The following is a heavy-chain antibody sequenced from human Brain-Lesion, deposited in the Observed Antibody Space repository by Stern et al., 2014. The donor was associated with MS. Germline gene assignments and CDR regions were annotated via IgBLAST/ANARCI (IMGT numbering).Heavy chain of an antibody. CDR2: IYYIGST. CDR3: ARGESSRFYYYFDY. Sequence: VQLVESGPGLVKPSQTLSLTCNVSGDSISSGDNYWSWIRQSPGKGLEWIGYIYYIGSTFYNPSLKSRVTISVDTSQNQSSLSLSSVTAADTAVYYCARGESSRFYYYFDYWGQGNLVTVSS. J-gene: IGHJ4*02. D-gene: IGHD3-22*01. CDR1: GDSISSGDNY. V-gene: IGHV4-30-4*01.